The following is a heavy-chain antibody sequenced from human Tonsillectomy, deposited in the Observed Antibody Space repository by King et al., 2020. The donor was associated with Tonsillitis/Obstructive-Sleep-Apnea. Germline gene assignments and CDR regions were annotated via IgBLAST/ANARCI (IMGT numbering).Heavy chain of an antibody. CDR3: AKLLNYDCWSADSSGDYFDY. CDR2: ISGSGGST. V-gene: IGHV3-23*04. Sequence: VQLVESGGGLVQPGGSLRLSCAASGFTFSSYAMSWVRQAPGKGLEWVSAISGSGGSTYYADSVKGRFTISRDNSKNTLYLQMNSLRAEDTAVYYCAKLLNYDCWSADSSGDYFDYWGQGTLVTVSS. J-gene: IGHJ4*02. CDR1: GFTFSSYA. D-gene: IGHD3-3*01.